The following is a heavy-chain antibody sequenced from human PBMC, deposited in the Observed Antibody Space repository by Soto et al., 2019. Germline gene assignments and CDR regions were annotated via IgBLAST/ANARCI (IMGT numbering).Heavy chain of an antibody. V-gene: IGHV3-64*01. Sequence: PGGSLRLSCAASGFTFSDYYMSWVRQAPGKGLEWVSVISSNGGSTYYANSVKGRFTISRDNSKNTLYLQMGSLRAEDMAVYYCARTSGYAFDYWGQGTLVTVSS. J-gene: IGHJ4*02. CDR2: ISSNGGST. CDR1: GFTFSDYY. D-gene: IGHD5-12*01. CDR3: ARTSGYAFDY.